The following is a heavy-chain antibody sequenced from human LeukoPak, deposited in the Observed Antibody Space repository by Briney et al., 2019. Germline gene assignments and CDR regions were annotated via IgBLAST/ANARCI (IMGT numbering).Heavy chain of an antibody. J-gene: IGHJ4*02. V-gene: IGHV1-2*02. CDR1: GYTFTGYY. CDR3: ARGSGVRMVRGAESDY. CDR2: INPNSGGT. D-gene: IGHD3-10*01. Sequence: PLASVKVSCKASGYTFTGYYMHWVRQAPGQGLEWMGWINPNSGGTNYAQKFQGRVTMTRDTSISTAYMELSSLRSEDTAVYYCARGSGVRMVRGAESDYWGQGTLVTVSS.